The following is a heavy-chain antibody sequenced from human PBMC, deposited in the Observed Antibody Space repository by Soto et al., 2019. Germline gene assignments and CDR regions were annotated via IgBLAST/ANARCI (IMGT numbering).Heavy chain of an antibody. J-gene: IGHJ6*03. D-gene: IGHD6-6*01. V-gene: IGHV1-3*01. CDR1: GYTFTSYA. Sequence: ASVKVSCKASGYTFTSYAMHWVRQAPGQRLEWMGWINAGNGNTKYSQKFQGRVTITRDTSASTAYMELSSLRSEDTAVYYCARARRIAAPDSQHYYYYMDVWGKGTTVTVSS. CDR2: INAGNGNT. CDR3: ARARRIAAPDSQHYYYYMDV.